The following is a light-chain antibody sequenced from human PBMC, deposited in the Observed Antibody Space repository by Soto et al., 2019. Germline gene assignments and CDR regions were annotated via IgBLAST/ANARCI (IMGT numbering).Light chain of an antibody. CDR1: QSIANF. V-gene: IGKV1-39*01. J-gene: IGKJ1*01. CDR3: KQSYSSLWT. CDR2: GTS. Sequence: DIQMTQSPSSLSASVGDRVAITCRASQSIANFLNWYQQKPGKAPKLVIYGTSTLQSGVPSRFSGSGSGTDFTLTISRLQREDFATYYCKQSYSSLWTFGQGTKVDIK.